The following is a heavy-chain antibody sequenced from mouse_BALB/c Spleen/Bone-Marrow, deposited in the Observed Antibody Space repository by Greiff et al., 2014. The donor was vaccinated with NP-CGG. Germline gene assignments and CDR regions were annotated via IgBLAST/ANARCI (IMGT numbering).Heavy chain of an antibody. Sequence: VQLQESGPGLVAPSQSLSITCTVSGFSLTNYGVHRVRQPPGKGLEWLGVIWADGSKNYNSALMSRLSISKDNSKSQVFFKMNSLQTDDTAMYYCARITTATGAMDYWGQGTSVTVSS. CDR2: IWADGSK. CDR1: GFSLTNYG. D-gene: IGHD1-2*01. V-gene: IGHV2-9*02. CDR3: ARITTATGAMDY. J-gene: IGHJ4*01.